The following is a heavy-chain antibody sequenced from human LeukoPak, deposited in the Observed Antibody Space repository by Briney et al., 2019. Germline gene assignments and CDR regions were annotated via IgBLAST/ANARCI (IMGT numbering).Heavy chain of an antibody. CDR1: GGSISSFY. CDR2: IYYSGST. CDR3: ARVASILLWFGEPLRFFDY. D-gene: IGHD3-10*01. J-gene: IGHJ4*02. V-gene: IGHV4-59*01. Sequence: TSETLSLTCTVSGGSISSFYWTWIRQPPGKGLEWIGYIYYSGSTNYNPSLKSRVTISVDTSKNQFSLKLNSVTAADTAVYYCARVASILLWFGEPLRFFDYWGQGTLVTVSS.